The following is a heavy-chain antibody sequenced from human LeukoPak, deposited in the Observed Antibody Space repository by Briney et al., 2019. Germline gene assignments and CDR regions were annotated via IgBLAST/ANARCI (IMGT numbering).Heavy chain of an antibody. D-gene: IGHD3-10*01. Sequence: SETLSLTCTVSGGSISSYYWSWIRQPPGQGLEWIGYIYYSGSTNYNPSLKSRVTISVDTSKNQFSLKRSSVTAADTAVYYCARSPMVLGVIMLPYYYYYYMYVWGKGTTVTVSS. V-gene: IGHV4-59*01. CDR3: ARSPMVLGVIMLPYYYYYYMYV. CDR2: IYYSGST. J-gene: IGHJ6*03. CDR1: GGSISSYY.